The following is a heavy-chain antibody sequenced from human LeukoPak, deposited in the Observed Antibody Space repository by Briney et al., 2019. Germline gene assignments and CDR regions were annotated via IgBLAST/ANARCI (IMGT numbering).Heavy chain of an antibody. V-gene: IGHV3-23*01. CDR3: AKDLYYDILTGYPYYFDY. J-gene: IGHJ4*02. CDR1: GFTFSSYA. D-gene: IGHD3-9*01. CDR2: ISGSGGST. Sequence: PGRSLRLSCAASGFTFSSYAMSWVRQAPGKGLEWVSAISGSGGSTYYADSVKGRFTISRDNSKNTLYLQMNSLRAEDTAVYYCAKDLYYDILTGYPYYFDYWGQGTLVTVSS.